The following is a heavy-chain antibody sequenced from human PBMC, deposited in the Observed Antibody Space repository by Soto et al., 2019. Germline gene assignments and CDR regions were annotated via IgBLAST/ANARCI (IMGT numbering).Heavy chain of an antibody. D-gene: IGHD1-26*01. CDR2: IIPILGIA. Sequence: QVQLVQSGAEVKKPGSSVKVSCKASGGTFSSYTISWVRQAPGQGLEWMGRIIPILGIANYAQKFQGRVTITADKSTSTAYMELSRLRSEDTALYYCAHGRWEESRDGCRGWFDPWGQGTLVTVSS. CDR3: AHGRWEESRDGCRGWFDP. V-gene: IGHV1-69*02. J-gene: IGHJ5*02. CDR1: GGTFSSYT.